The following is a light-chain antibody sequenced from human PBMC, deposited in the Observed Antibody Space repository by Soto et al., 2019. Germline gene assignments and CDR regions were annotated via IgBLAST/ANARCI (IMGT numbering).Light chain of an antibody. CDR1: QYINTR. CDR3: HQRQSWPRT. J-gene: IGKJ1*01. V-gene: IGKV3D-15*03. CDR2: QTS. Sequence: EVVMTQSPATLSVSPGDRVTLSCRASQYINTRLAWYQHRPGQAPRLLIYQTSIRAAGIPARFSASGSGTDFTLTSSDVQPEDFALYYCHQRQSWPRTFGQGTKVDIK.